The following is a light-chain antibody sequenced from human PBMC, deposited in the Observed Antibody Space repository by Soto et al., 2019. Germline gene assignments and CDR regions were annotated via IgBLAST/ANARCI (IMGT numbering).Light chain of an antibody. CDR1: SSNIGSNY. CDR2: RNN. V-gene: IGLV1-47*01. J-gene: IGLJ3*02. CDR3: AAWDASLSGGV. Sequence: QSVLTQPPSASETPGQRVTISCSGSSSNIGSNYVYWYQQLPGTAPKLLIYRNNQRPSGVPDRFSGSKSGTSASLAISGLRSEDEADYYCAAWDASLSGGVFGGGTKLTVL.